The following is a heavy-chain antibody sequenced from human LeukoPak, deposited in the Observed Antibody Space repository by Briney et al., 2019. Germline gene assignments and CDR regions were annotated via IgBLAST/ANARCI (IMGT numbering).Heavy chain of an antibody. V-gene: IGHV1-18*01. CDR3: ARDFNRLLWFGEFYSGIDY. CDR2: ISAYNGNT. Sequence: ASVKVSCKASGYTFTSYGISWVRQAPGQGLEWMGWISAYNGNTNYAQKLQGRVTMTTDTSTNTAYMELRSLRSDDTAVYYCARDFNRLLWFGEFYSGIDYWGQGTLVTVSS. D-gene: IGHD3-10*01. J-gene: IGHJ4*02. CDR1: GYTFTSYG.